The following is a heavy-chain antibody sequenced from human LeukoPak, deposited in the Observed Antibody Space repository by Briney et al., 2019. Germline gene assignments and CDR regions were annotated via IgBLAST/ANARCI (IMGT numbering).Heavy chain of an antibody. CDR2: INTNTGNP. CDR3: ARDSIDGYNYGDAFDI. D-gene: IGHD5-24*01. Sequence: ASVTVSCKASGYTFTSYAMNWVRQAPGQGLEWMGWINTNTGNPTYAQGFTGRFVFSLDTSVSTAYLQISSLKAEDTAVYYCARDSIDGYNYGDAFDIWGQGTMVTVSS. CDR1: GYTFTSYA. J-gene: IGHJ3*02. V-gene: IGHV7-4-1*02.